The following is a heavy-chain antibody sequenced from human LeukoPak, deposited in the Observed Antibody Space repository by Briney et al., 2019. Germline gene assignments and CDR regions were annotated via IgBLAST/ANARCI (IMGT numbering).Heavy chain of an antibody. J-gene: IGHJ4*02. Sequence: GGSLRLSCGASGFTLDDYGMSWVRQAPGKGLEWVSSINWNGDTTRYADSVKGRFTISRDNAKNSLYLQMNSLRAEDTAVYYCARVGYTAMAEFDYWGQGTLVTVSS. CDR3: ARVGYTAMAEFDY. V-gene: IGHV3-20*04. D-gene: IGHD5-18*01. CDR2: INWNGDTT. CDR1: GFTLDDYG.